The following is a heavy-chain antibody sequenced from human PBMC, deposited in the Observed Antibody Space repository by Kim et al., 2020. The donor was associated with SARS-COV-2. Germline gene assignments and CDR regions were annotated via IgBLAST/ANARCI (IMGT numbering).Heavy chain of an antibody. CDR1: GFTFDDYA. V-gene: IGHV3-9*01. D-gene: IGHD3-10*01. CDR3: AKDMAGGSYYYYGMDV. J-gene: IGHJ6*02. CDR2: ISWNSGSI. Sequence: GGSLRLSCAASGFTFDDYAMHWVRQAPGKGLEWVSGISWNSGSIGYADSVKGRFTISRDNAKNSLYLQMNSLRAEDTALYYCAKDMAGGSYYYYGMDVWGQGTTVTVSS.